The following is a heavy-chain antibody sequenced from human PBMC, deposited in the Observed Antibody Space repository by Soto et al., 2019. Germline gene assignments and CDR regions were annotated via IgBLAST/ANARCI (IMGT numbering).Heavy chain of an antibody. V-gene: IGHV4-59*01. CDR1: GGSISSYY. J-gene: IGHJ5*02. D-gene: IGHD1-1*01. Sequence: QVQLQESGPGLVKPSETLSLTCTVSGGSISSYYWSWIRQPPGKGLEWIGYIYYSGSTNYNPSLKSRVTRSVDTSKNQFSLKLSSVTAADTAVYYCAREPLDWKGWFDPWGQGTLVTVSS. CDR3: AREPLDWKGWFDP. CDR2: IYYSGST.